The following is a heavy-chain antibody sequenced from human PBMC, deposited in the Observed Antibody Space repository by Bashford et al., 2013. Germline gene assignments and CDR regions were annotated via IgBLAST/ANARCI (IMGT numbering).Heavy chain of an antibody. Sequence: LRLSCTASGFTFGDYAMSWVRQAPGKGLEWVGFIRSKAYGGTTEYAASVKGRFTISRDDSKSIAYLQMNSLKTEDTAVYYCARTSTAASGPSIDCWGQGTLVTVSS. V-gene: IGHV3-49*04. CDR3: ARTSTAASGPSIDC. D-gene: IGHD6-13*01. CDR1: GFTFGDYA. CDR2: IRSKAYGGTT. J-gene: IGHJ4*02.